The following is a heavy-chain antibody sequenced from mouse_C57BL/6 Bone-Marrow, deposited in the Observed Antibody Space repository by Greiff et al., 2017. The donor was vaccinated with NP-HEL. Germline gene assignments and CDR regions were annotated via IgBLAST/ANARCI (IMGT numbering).Heavy chain of an antibody. Sequence: QVQLQQPGAELVRPGSSVKLSCKASGYTFTSYWMHWVKQRPIQGLEWIGNIDPSDSETHYNQKFKDKATLTVDKSSSTAYMQLSSLTSEDSAVYYCARLHYDGSSYWYFDVWGTGTTVTVSS. CDR3: ARLHYDGSSYWYFDV. CDR1: GYTFTSYW. V-gene: IGHV1-52*01. J-gene: IGHJ1*03. D-gene: IGHD1-1*01. CDR2: IDPSDSET.